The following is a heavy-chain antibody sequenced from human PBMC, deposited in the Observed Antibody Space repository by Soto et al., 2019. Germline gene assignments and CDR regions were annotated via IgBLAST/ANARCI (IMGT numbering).Heavy chain of an antibody. CDR2: ISGSGGST. CDR1: GFTFSSYA. CDR3: ANLAMEWLASSSKFDY. J-gene: IGHJ4*02. V-gene: IGHV3-23*01. D-gene: IGHD6-19*01. Sequence: PGGSLRLSCAASGFTFSSYAMSWVRQAPGKGLEWVSAISGSGGSTYYADSVKGRFTISRDNSKNTLYLQMNSLRAEDTAVYYFANLAMEWLASSSKFDYWGQGTLGTVSA.